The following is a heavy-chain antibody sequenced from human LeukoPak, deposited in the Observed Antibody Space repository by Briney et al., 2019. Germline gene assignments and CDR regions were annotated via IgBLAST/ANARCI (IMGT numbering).Heavy chain of an antibody. CDR2: ISAYNGNT. CDR3: ARDQGCSSTSCYLGYYYYYYGMDV. J-gene: IGHJ6*02. Sequence: ASVKVSCTASGYTFTSYGISWVRQAPGQGLEWMGWISAYNGNTNYAQKLQGRVTMTTDTSTSTAYMELRSLRSDDTAVYYCARDQGCSSTSCYLGYYYYYYGMDVWGQGTTVTVSS. V-gene: IGHV1-18*01. D-gene: IGHD2-2*01. CDR1: GYTFTSYG.